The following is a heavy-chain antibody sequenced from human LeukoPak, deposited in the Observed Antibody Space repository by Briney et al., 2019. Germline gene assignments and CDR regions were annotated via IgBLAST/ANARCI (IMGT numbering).Heavy chain of an antibody. CDR1: GGSISSYY. V-gene: IGHV4-59*12. Sequence: SETLSLTCTVSGGSISSYYWSWIRQPPGKGLEWIGYIYYSGSTNYNPSLKSRVTISVDTSKNQFSLKLSSVTAADTAVYYCARERVGSGWYYFDYRGQGTLVTVSS. CDR3: ARERVGSGWYYFDY. J-gene: IGHJ4*02. D-gene: IGHD6-19*01. CDR2: IYYSGST.